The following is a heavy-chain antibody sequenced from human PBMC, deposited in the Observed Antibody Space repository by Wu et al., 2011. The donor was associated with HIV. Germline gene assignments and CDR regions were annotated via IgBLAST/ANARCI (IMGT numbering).Heavy chain of an antibody. D-gene: IGHD3-10*01. J-gene: IGHJ6*03. V-gene: IGHV1-69*14. Sequence: QVQLVQSGAAVKKPGSSVKVSCKASGGTFNSYGITWVRQAPGQGLEWMGRIIPIFGTANYAQKFQGRVTITADKSTSTAYMELSSLRSEDTAVYYCARDRHPMVGPWYYYYYMDVWGKGTTVTVSS. CDR3: ARDRHPMVGPWYYYYYMDV. CDR1: GGTFNSYG. CDR2: IIPIFGTA.